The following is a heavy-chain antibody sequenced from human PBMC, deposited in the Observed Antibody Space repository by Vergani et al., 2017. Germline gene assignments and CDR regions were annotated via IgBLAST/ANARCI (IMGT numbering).Heavy chain of an antibody. Sequence: EVQLVESGGGLEQPGRSLRLSCRASGFTFTDYGISWVRQAPGKGLEWVGFVRNKEDGGTPEHAASVKGRFTISRDDSKAIAYLQMNSLKTVETAVYYCTTGFPGSIWSKYWCQGTLVTVSS. CDR3: TTGFPGSIWSKY. V-gene: IGHV3-49*04. CDR1: GFTFTDYG. CDR2: VRNKEDGGTP. D-gene: IGHD1-26*01. J-gene: IGHJ4*01.